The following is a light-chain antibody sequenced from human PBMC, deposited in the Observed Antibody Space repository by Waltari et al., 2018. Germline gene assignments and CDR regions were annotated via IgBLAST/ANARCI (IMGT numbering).Light chain of an antibody. CDR1: QGLTSY. V-gene: IGKV1-9*01. Sequence: DIQLTQSPSFLSASVGDRVTITCRASQGLTSYFAWYQQKPGNAPKLLIYRASTLQSGVPSRFSGSGSGTQFTLTISSLQPEDSATYYCQQLNSYPFTFGQGTRVESK. CDR2: RAS. J-gene: IGKJ5*01. CDR3: QQLNSYPFT.